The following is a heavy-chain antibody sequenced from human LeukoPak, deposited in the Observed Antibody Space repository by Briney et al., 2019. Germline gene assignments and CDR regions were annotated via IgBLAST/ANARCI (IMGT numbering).Heavy chain of an antibody. V-gene: IGHV3-21*01. J-gene: IGHJ4*02. CDR3: ARDATYYYGSGSYK. CDR1: GFTFSSYS. Sequence: GGSLRLSCAASGFTFSSYSMNWVRQAPGKGLEWVSSISTSSIYIYYADSMKGRFTISRDNAKNSLYLQMNSLRAEDTAVYYCARDATYYYGSGSYKWGQGTLVTVSS. CDR2: ISTSSIYI. D-gene: IGHD3-10*01.